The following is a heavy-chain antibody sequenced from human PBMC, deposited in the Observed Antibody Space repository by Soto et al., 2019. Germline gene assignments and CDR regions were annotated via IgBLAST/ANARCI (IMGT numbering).Heavy chain of an antibody. D-gene: IGHD3-9*01. J-gene: IGHJ4*02. CDR1: GGSISNYY. CDR3: AREWRKEIHHAYDIDD. V-gene: IGHV4-4*07. CDR2: IYTSGST. Sequence: SETLSLTCTVSGGSISNYYWSWIRQPAGKGLEWIGRIYTSGSTDYNPSLKSRVTISIVTSKNQFSLKVTSMTAADTAVYYCAREWRKEIHHAYDIDDWGQGILVTVSS.